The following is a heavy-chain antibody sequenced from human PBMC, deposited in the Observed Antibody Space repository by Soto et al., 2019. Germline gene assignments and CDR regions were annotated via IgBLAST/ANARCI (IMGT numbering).Heavy chain of an antibody. CDR2: INAGNGNT. CDR3: ARDPRYYDILTGYYPAGSLDY. V-gene: IGHV1-3*01. CDR1: GYTFTSYA. J-gene: IGHJ4*02. D-gene: IGHD3-9*01. Sequence: ASVKVSCKASGYTFTSYAMDWVRQAPGQRLEWMGWINAGNGNTKYSQKFQGRVTITRDTSASTAYMELSSLRSEDTAVYYCARDPRYYDILTGYYPAGSLDYWGQGTLVTVSA.